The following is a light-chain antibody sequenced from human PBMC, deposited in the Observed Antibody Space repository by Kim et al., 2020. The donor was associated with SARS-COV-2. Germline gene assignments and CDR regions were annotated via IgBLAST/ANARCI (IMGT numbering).Light chain of an antibody. J-gene: IGKJ2*01. V-gene: IGKV1-5*01. CDR1: QIISSW. Sequence: DIQMTQSPSTLSASVGDRVTITCRASQIISSWLAWYQQKPGKAPKLLIYDASTLESGVPSRFSGRGSGTEFTLTISSLQPDDFATYYCQQYGSYSYTFGQGTKLEI. CDR3: QQYGSYSYT. CDR2: DAS.